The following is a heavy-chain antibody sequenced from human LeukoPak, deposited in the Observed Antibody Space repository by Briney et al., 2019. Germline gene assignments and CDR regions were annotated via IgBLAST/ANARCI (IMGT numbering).Heavy chain of an antibody. J-gene: IGHJ4*02. CDR2: VIGGGGST. V-gene: IGHV3-23*01. Sequence: PGGSLRLSCAASGFTFSSDGMSWVRQAPGKGLEWVSSVIGGGGSTYYADSVKGRFTISRDSSKNTLYLRMNSLRAEDTAVYFCAKDNAPLRYFDWFSDWGQGTLVTVSS. CDR3: AKDNAPLRYFDWFSD. D-gene: IGHD3-9*01. CDR1: GFTFSSDG.